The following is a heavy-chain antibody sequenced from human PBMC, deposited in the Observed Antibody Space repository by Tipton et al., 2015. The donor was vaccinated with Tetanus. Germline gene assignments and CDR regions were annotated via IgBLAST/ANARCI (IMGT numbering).Heavy chain of an antibody. CDR1: GFTFSSYA. Sequence: SLRLSCAASGFTFSSYAMHWVRQAPGKGLEWVAVISYDGSNKYYADSVKGRFTISRDNSKNTLYLQMNSLRAEDTAVYYCARARSFYFDYWGQGTLVTVSS. CDR3: ARARSFYFDY. CDR2: ISYDGSNK. D-gene: IGHD1-26*01. J-gene: IGHJ4*02. V-gene: IGHV3-30-3*01.